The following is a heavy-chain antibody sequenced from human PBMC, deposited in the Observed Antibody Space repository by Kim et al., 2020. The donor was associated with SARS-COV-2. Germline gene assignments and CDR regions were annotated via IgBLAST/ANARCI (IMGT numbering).Heavy chain of an antibody. CDR3: ARDRGPPRYNWFDP. V-gene: IGHV1-18*01. Sequence: ARKLQGRVTMTTDTSTSTAYMGLRSLGSDDTAVYYCARDRGPPRYNWFDPWGQGTLVTVSS. D-gene: IGHD3-10*01. J-gene: IGHJ5*02.